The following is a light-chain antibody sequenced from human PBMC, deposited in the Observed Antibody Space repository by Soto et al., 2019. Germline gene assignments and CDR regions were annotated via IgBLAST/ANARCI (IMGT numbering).Light chain of an antibody. Sequence: QSVLTQPPSASVTPGQRVTISCSGGSSNIGTNTVNWYQQLPGTAPKLLIYISDQRPSGVPDRFSGSKSGASASLAISGLQSEDEADYYCAAWDDSLNGPVFGGGTKLTVL. CDR2: ISD. J-gene: IGLJ2*01. CDR1: SSNIGTNT. V-gene: IGLV1-44*01. CDR3: AAWDDSLNGPV.